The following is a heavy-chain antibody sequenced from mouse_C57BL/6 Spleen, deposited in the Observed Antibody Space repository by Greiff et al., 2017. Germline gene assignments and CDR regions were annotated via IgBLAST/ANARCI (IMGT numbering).Heavy chain of an antibody. CDR3: AREDITAVVADDY. CDR1: GYTFTDYY. CDR2: IYPGSGST. Sequence: VNLVESGPELVKPGASVKISCKASGYTFTDYYINWVKQRPGQGLEWIGWIYPGSGSTNYNEKFKGKATLTADKSSSTAYMLLSSLTSEDSAVYFCAREDITAVVADDYWGQGTTLTVSS. V-gene: IGHV1-75*01. J-gene: IGHJ2*01. D-gene: IGHD1-1*01.